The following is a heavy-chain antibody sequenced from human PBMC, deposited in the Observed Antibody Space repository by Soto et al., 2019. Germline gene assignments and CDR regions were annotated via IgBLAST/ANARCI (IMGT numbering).Heavy chain of an antibody. CDR1: GGAFISYT. V-gene: IGHV1-69*01. CDR2: IIPIFGTA. D-gene: IGHD1-1*01. J-gene: IGHJ2*01. CDR3: ARVHSRTTYPMPDWYFDL. Sequence: SPLKLSCKAAGGAFISYTSRWVLQEPGQGLEWMGGIIPIFGTANYAQKFQGRVTITADESTSTAYMELSSLRSEDTAVYYCARVHSRTTYPMPDWYFDLWGSGTLVPVSS.